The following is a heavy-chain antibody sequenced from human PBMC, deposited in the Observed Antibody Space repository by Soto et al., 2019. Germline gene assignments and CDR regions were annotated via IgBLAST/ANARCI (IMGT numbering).Heavy chain of an antibody. J-gene: IGHJ4*02. CDR2: ISASSSQI. Sequence: EVQLVESGGGLVKPGRSLRLSCTAAGFTFGSYTINWVRQAPGKGLEWVSSISASSSQIYYADSVKGRFTISRDNAKNAPDPQKNRLGAEDPAGEYCARGTGYFDYWGQGTLVTVSS. CDR1: GFTFGSYT. CDR3: ARGTGYFDY. D-gene: IGHD1-1*01. V-gene: IGHV3-21*01.